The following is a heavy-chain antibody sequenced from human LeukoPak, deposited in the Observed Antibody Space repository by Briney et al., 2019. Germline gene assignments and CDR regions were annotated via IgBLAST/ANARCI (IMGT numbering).Heavy chain of an antibody. CDR2: IYYSAST. V-gene: IGHV4-59*01. Sequence: SETLSLTCTVSGGSISSYYWSWIRQPPGKGLEWIGYIYYSASTNYNPSLNSRVTISVDTSKNQFSLKLSSVTGADTAVYYCARGGVDIVATRYFDYWGQGTLVTVSS. CDR1: GGSISSYY. CDR3: ARGGVDIVATRYFDY. J-gene: IGHJ4*02. D-gene: IGHD5-12*01.